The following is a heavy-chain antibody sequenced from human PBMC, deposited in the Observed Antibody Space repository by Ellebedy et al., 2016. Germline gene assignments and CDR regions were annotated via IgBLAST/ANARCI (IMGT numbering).Heavy chain of an antibody. CDR1: GFTFTSSA. CDR3: ARENVATIDY. CDR2: ISGTAANT. V-gene: IGHV3-23*01. Sequence: GESLKISCAASGFTFTSSAMSWVRQAPGKGLEWVSGISGTAANTLYADSVKGRFTISKDNIKNLLSLEMNTLRAEDTAVYYCARENVATIDYWGRGTRVTVSS. J-gene: IGHJ4*02. D-gene: IGHD2-21*01.